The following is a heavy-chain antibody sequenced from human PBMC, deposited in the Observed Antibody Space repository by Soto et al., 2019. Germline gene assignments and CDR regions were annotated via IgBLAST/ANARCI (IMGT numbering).Heavy chain of an antibody. V-gene: IGHV5-51*01. CDR2: VYPGDPEP. CDR3: ARFLPYKSPDGYILDY. J-gene: IGHJ4*02. D-gene: IGHD5-18*01. CDR1: GYAFPNYW. Sequence: GESLKISCKGSGYAFPNYWIGWLRQMPGKGLEWMGMVYPGDPEPRYRPSFQGQVTVSADRSTNPASVPCSRLKAPDPAMFYCARFLPYKSPDGYILDYSGQGTLVTVSS.